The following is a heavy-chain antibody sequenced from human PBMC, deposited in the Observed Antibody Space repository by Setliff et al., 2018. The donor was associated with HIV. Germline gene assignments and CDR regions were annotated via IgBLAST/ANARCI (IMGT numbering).Heavy chain of an antibody. CDR2: FYTSGST. J-gene: IGHJ3*02. CDR3: ARPKDSDYVWGSYRPDSFDI. V-gene: IGHV4-4*09. D-gene: IGHD3-16*02. CDR1: GGSISSYY. Sequence: SETLSLTCTVSGGSISSYYWSWIRQPPGKGLAWIGYFYTSGSTNYNPSLKSRVTISVDTSKNQFSLKLSSVTDADTALYYCARPKDSDYVWGSYRPDSFDIWGQGTTVTVSS.